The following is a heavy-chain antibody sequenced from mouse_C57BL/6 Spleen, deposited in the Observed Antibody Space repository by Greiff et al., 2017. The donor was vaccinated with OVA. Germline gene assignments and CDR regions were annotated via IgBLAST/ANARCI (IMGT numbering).Heavy chain of an antibody. Sequence: VQLQQPGAELVKPGASVTLSCTASGYTFTSYWMHWVKQRPGRGLEWIGRIDPNSGGTKYNEKFKSKATLTVDKPSSTAYMQLSSLTSEDSAVYYCAGSATFYSNGAMDYWGQGTSVTVSS. D-gene: IGHD2-5*01. CDR1: GYTFTSYW. CDR2: IDPNSGGT. V-gene: IGHV1-72*01. J-gene: IGHJ4*01. CDR3: AGSATFYSNGAMDY.